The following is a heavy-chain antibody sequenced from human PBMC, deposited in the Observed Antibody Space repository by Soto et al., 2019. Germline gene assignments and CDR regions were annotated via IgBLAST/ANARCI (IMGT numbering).Heavy chain of an antibody. Sequence: PGGSLRLSCAASGFTFSSYSMNWVRQAPGKGLEWVSSISSSSSYIYYADSVKGRFTISRDNAKNSLYLQMNSLRAEDTAVYYCARDRGEDTAMVGDYYYYYGMDVWGQGTTVTVSS. V-gene: IGHV3-21*01. CDR2: ISSSSSYI. CDR3: ARDRGEDTAMVGDYYYYYGMDV. CDR1: GFTFSSYS. J-gene: IGHJ6*02. D-gene: IGHD5-18*01.